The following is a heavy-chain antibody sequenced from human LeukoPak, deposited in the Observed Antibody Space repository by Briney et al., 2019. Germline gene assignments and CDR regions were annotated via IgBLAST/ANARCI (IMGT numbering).Heavy chain of an antibody. V-gene: IGHV3-21*01. D-gene: IGHD5-18*01. CDR3: ARVSGEVGGYSYGYFDY. Sequence: PGGSLRLSCAASGFTFSSYSMNWVRQAPGKGLEWVSSISSSSSYIYYADSVKGRFTISRDNAKNSLYLQMNSLRAEDTAVYYCARVSGEVGGYSYGYFDYWGQGTLVTVSS. CDR2: ISSSSSYI. J-gene: IGHJ4*02. CDR1: GFTFSSYS.